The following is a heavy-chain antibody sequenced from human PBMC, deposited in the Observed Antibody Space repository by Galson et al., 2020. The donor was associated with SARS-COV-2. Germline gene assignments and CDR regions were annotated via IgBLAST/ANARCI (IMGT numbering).Heavy chain of an antibody. D-gene: IGHD3-10*01. V-gene: IGHV4-61*02. CDR3: ARVSSGGHLDY. CDR2: IYTSGST. Sequence: SETLSLTCTVSGGSISSRSYYWTWIRQPAGKGLEWIGRIYTSGSTNYNPSLQSQVAMSVDTSKNQFSLKLNSTIAADTAVYYCARVSSGGHLDYWGQGTLVTVSS. J-gene: IGHJ4*02. CDR1: GGSISSRSYY.